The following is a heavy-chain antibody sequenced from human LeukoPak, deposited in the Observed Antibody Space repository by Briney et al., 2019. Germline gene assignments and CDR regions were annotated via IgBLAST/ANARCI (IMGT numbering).Heavy chain of an antibody. CDR3: ARGGLWYYDSSGYYGY. D-gene: IGHD3-22*01. CDR1: GGSFSGYY. V-gene: IGHV4-34*01. Sequence: SETLSLTCAVYGGSFSGYYWSWIRQPPGKGLEWIGEINHSGSTNYNPSLKSRVTISVDTSKNQFSLKLSSVTAADTAVYYCARGGLWYYDSSGYYGYWGQGTLATVSS. CDR2: INHSGST. J-gene: IGHJ4*02.